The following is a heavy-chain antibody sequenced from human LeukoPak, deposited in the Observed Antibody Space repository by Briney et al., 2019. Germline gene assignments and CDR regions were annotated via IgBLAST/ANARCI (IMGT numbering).Heavy chain of an antibody. D-gene: IGHD6-19*01. CDR3: AKDLRSGLYKYYFYNTDT. CDR2: VPGSGPNT. Sequence: SLPLSCAPSVFSFRNYAMLWIRPTPGKRLDGVSTVPGSGPNTHYADSVTGRFTIARDNSQNTLYLQRFRLRAEDTPVYYCAKDLRSGLYKYYFYNTDTSGKGTTVTASS. CDR1: VFSFRNYA. V-gene: IGHV3-23*01. J-gene: IGHJ6*03.